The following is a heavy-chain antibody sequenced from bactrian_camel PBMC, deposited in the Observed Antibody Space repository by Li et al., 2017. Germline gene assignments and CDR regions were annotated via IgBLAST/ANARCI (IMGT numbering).Heavy chain of an antibody. D-gene: IGHD3*01. CDR2: TSGDGRT. V-gene: IGHV3S53*01. J-gene: IGHJ4*01. Sequence: VQLVESGGGSVQAGGSLILSCAASGTSTHCMAWFRQAPGKEREGVEATSGDGRTSYADSVKGRFTISQDNVKNTLYLQMNSLKPEDTGMYYCAARVGFHCPSGSRWRDVSGYDYWGQGTQVTVS. CDR3: AARVGFHCPSGSRWRDVSGYDY. CDR1: GTSTHC.